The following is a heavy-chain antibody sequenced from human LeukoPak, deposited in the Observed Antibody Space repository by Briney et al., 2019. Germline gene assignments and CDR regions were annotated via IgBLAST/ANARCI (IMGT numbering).Heavy chain of an antibody. D-gene: IGHD3-9*01. V-gene: IGHV3-23*01. CDR2: ISGSGGSI. Sequence: GGSLRLSCAASGFTFSSYAMSWVRQAPGKGLEWVSAISGSGGSIYYADSVKGRFTISRDNSKNTLYLQMNSLRAEDTAVYYCAKDPYDILTGFDYWGQGTLVTVSS. CDR3: AKDPYDILTGFDY. J-gene: IGHJ4*02. CDR1: GFTFSSYA.